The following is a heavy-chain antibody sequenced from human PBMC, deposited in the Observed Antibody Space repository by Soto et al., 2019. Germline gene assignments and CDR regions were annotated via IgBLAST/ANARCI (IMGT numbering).Heavy chain of an antibody. CDR2: INHSGST. CDR3: ALAPPGSSYYYYGMDV. CDR1: GGSFSGYY. V-gene: IGHV4-34*01. D-gene: IGHD3-10*01. J-gene: IGHJ6*02. Sequence: SETLSLTCAVYGGSFSGYYWSWIRQPPGKGLEWIGEINHSGSTNYNPSLKSRGTISVDTSKNRLSLKLSSVTAADTAVYYCALAPPGSSYYYYGMDVWGQGTTVTSP.